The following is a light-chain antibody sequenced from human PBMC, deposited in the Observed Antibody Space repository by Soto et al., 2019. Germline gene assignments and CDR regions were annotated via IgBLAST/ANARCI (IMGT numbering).Light chain of an antibody. CDR3: SSYTTSSTRV. CDR1: SSDVGFYNR. V-gene: IGLV2-18*02. Sequence: QSALTQPPSVSGSPGQSVTISCTGTSSDVGFYNRVSWYQQPPGTAPKLMIYEVSNRPSGVPDRFSGSKSGNTASLTISGLQPEDEADYYCSSYTTSSTRVFGGGTKLTVL. J-gene: IGLJ3*02. CDR2: EVS.